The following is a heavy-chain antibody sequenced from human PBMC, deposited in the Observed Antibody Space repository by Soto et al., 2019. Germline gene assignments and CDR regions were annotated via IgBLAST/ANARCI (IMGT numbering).Heavy chain of an antibody. CDR2: IYGTGTT. D-gene: IGHD1-26*01. CDR3: AGFSTGTYLFDF. V-gene: IGHV4-59*01. Sequence: SETLSLTCTVSDGSISSYYWSWIRQPPGKGLEWIGYIYGTGTTNYNPSLGGRVTISMDTYKNHFSLTLNSVTAADTAVYYCAGFSTGTYLFDFWGQGALVTVSS. CDR1: DGSISSYY. J-gene: IGHJ4*02.